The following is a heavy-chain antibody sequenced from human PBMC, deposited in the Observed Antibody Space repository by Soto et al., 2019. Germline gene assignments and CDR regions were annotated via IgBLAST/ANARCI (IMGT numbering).Heavy chain of an antibody. D-gene: IGHD4-17*01. Sequence: KPPRASVKVSCKASGYTFTGYYMHWVRQAPGQGLEWMGWINPNSGGTNYAQKFQGWVTMTRDTSISTAYMELSRLRSDDTAVYYCARATTVTTYAFDIWGQGTMVTVSS. J-gene: IGHJ3*02. CDR2: INPNSGGT. V-gene: IGHV1-2*04. CDR1: GYTFTGYY. CDR3: ARATTVTTYAFDI.